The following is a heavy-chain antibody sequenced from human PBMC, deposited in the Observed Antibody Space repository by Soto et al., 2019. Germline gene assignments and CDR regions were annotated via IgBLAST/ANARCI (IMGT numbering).Heavy chain of an antibody. CDR1: GFSFESYG. CDR2: IWFDGSDR. CDR3: VRGNGYTYGPFDN. V-gene: IGHV3-33*01. D-gene: IGHD5-18*01. J-gene: IGHJ4*02. Sequence: QVQLVESGGGVVQPGRSLRLSCAASGFSFESYGMHWVRQAPGKGLEWVAAIWFDGSDRKYVDYVKGRFTISRDNSKNTVFLQTTSLSAEGTAVYYCVRGNGYTYGPFDNWGQGTLVTVSS.